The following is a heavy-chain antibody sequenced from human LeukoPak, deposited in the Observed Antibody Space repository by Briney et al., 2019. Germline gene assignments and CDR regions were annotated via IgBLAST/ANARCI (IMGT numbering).Heavy chain of an antibody. D-gene: IGHD5-18*01. Sequence: GASVKVSCKASGGTFSSYAISWVRQAPGQGLEWMGRIIPIFGTANYAQKFQGRVTITTDGSTSTAYMELSSLRSEDTAVYYCASGTSYGQSRFDYWGQGTLVAVSS. CDR1: GGTFSSYA. CDR2: IIPIFGTA. V-gene: IGHV1-69*05. J-gene: IGHJ4*02. CDR3: ASGTSYGQSRFDY.